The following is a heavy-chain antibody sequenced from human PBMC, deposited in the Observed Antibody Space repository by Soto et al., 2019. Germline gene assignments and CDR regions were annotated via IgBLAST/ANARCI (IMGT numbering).Heavy chain of an antibody. V-gene: IGHV3-30*03. Sequence: PGGSLRLSCEVSGLTFNTSGMHWVRQAPGKGLEWLAAISYDGATQYYGDTVKGRFTISRDNSKNTLFLHMGRLRAEDTATYYCARIRSGSSGWYGNYYYYGMDVWGQGTTVTVSS. CDR3: ARIRSGSSGWYGNYYYYGMDV. CDR2: ISYDGATQ. D-gene: IGHD6-19*01. J-gene: IGHJ6*02. CDR1: GLTFNTSG.